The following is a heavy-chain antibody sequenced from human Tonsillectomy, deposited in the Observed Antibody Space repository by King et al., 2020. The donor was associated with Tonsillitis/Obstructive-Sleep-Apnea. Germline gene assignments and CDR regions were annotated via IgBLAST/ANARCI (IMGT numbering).Heavy chain of an antibody. J-gene: IGHJ6*02. V-gene: IGHV3-30*04. CDR3: ASPSAEILEWLSPRLRDYYYYAMDL. Sequence: VQLVESGGGVVQPGRSLRLSCAVSGFTFSNYAMHWVRQAPGKGLEWVAVISYDGSNEYYADSVKGRFTISRDNSKNTLYLEMNSLRAEDTAVFYCASPSAEILEWLSPRLRDYYYYAMDLWGQGTTVTVSS. CDR2: ISYDGSNE. D-gene: IGHD3-3*01. CDR1: GFTFSNYA.